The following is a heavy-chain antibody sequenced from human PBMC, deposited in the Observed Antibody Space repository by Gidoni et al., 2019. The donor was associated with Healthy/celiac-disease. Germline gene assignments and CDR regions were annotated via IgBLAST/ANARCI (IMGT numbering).Heavy chain of an antibody. V-gene: IGHV1-2*04. Sequence: QVQLVQSGAEVKKPGASVKVSCKASGYTFTGYYMHWVRQAPGQGLEWMGWINPNSGGTNYAQKFQGWVTMTRDTSISTAYMELSRLRSDDTAVYYCARDSGGSYAVGWYFDLWGRGTLVTVSS. CDR3: ARDSGGSYAVGWYFDL. CDR2: INPNSGGT. CDR1: GYTFTGYY. D-gene: IGHD1-26*01. J-gene: IGHJ2*01.